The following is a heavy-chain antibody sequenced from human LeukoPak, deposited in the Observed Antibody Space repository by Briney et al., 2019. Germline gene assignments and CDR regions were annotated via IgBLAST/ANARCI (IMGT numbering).Heavy chain of an antibody. CDR2: INHSGST. CDR3: ARGLRGGIAVAVIRSPISAGKGFDY. J-gene: IGHJ4*02. Sequence: PSETLSLTCIVSGDSISSGDYYWSWIRQPPGKGLEWIGEINHSGSTNYNPSLKSRVTISVDTSKNQFSLKLSSVTAADTAVYYCARGLRGGIAVAVIRSPISAGKGFDYWGQGTLVTVSS. CDR1: GDSISSGDYY. V-gene: IGHV4-39*07. D-gene: IGHD6-19*01.